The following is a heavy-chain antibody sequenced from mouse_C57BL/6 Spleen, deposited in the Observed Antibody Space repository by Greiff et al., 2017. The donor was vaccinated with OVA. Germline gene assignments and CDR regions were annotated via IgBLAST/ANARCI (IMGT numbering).Heavy chain of an antibody. J-gene: IGHJ2*01. CDR1: GYTFTSYG. D-gene: IGHD2-1*01. CDR2: IYPRSGNT. CDR3: ARRGYDYGNYPDY. V-gene: IGHV1-81*01. Sequence: QVQLKQSGAELARPGASVKLSCTASGYTFTSYGISWVKQRTGQGLEWIGEIYPRSGNTYYNEKFKGKATLTADKSSSTAYMELRSLTSEDSAVYFCARRGYDYGNYPDYWGHGTTLTVSS.